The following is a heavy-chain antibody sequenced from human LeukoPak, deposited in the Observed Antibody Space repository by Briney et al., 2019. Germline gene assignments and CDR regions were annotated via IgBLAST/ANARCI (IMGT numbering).Heavy chain of an antibody. Sequence: SETLSLTCAVYGGSFSGYYWSWIRQPPVKGLEWIGEINHSGSTNYNPSLKSRVTISVDTSKNQFSLKLSSVTAADTAVYYCARGHYYDSSGYEIFDYWGQGTLVTVSS. J-gene: IGHJ4*02. V-gene: IGHV4-34*01. D-gene: IGHD3-22*01. CDR1: GGSFSGYY. CDR2: INHSGST. CDR3: ARGHYYDSSGYEIFDY.